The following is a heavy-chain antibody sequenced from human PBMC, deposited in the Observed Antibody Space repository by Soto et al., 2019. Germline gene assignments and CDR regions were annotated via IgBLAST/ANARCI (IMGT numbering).Heavy chain of an antibody. CDR3: ARGGSNDYSPLDF. V-gene: IGHV3-20*04. CDR2: IIWNGGST. Sequence: SLRLSCAASGVAFEDYGMQWVRQAPGKGLEWVSGIIWNGGSTDYAGSVKGRVSISRDNSKNTLYLQMDRLRVEDTAVYYCARGGSNDYSPLDFCGQGTPVTVSS. D-gene: IGHD3-22*01. J-gene: IGHJ4*02. CDR1: GVAFEDYG.